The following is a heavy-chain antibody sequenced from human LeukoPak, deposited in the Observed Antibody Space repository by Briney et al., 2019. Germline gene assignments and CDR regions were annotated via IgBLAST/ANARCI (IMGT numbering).Heavy chain of an antibody. D-gene: IGHD3-16*02. CDR2: VYTSGST. CDR3: ARRRAYDYVWGSYRYTSPIDY. V-gene: IGHV4-61*02. J-gene: IGHJ4*02. CDR1: GGSISSINYY. Sequence: SQTLSLTCTVSGGSISSINYYWSWIRQPARKGLEWIGRVYTSGSTDYNPSLKSRVTISIDTSKNQFSLTLSSVTAADTAVYYCARRRAYDYVWGSYRYTSPIDYWGQGTLVTVSS.